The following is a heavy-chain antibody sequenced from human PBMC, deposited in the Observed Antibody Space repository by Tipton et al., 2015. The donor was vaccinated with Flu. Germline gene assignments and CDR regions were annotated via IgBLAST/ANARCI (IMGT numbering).Heavy chain of an antibody. D-gene: IGHD4-11*01. CDR2: IYYSGST. CDR3: ARRDYSNYVSDPKSWFDP. Sequence: TLSLTCAVSGGSISSGGAYWSWIRQLPGKGLEWIGGIYYSGSTNYNPSLKSRVTISIDTSKNQFSLKMKSVTAADMAVYYCARRDYSNYVSDPKSWFDPWGQGTLVAVSS. J-gene: IGHJ5*02. V-gene: IGHV4-31*11. CDR1: GGSISSGGAY.